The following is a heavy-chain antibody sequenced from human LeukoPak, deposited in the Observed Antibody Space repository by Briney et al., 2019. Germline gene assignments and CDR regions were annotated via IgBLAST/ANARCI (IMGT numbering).Heavy chain of an antibody. CDR2: INPNTGGT. D-gene: IGHD3-22*01. V-gene: IGHV1-2*06. Sequence: ASVKVSCKASGYTFTSYAMNWVRQAPGQGLGWMGRINPNTGGTNFAQKFQGRVIMTRDTSITTAYMELSGLKSDDTAVYYCARGVYYDSPPFHWGQGTLVTVSS. J-gene: IGHJ1*01. CDR1: GYTFTSYA. CDR3: ARGVYYDSPPFH.